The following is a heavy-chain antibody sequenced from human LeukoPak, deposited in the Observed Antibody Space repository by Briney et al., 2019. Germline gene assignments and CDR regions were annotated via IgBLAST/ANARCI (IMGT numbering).Heavy chain of an antibody. CDR1: GGTFSSYA. Sequence: SVKVSCKASGGTFSSYAISWVRQAPGQGLEWMGGIIPIFGTANYAQKFQGRVTITADKSTSTAYMELSSLRSEDTAVYYCARVPKLRYSGSFLAFSYYYYYMDVWGKGTTVTVSS. CDR3: ARVPKLRYSGSFLAFSYYYYYMDV. CDR2: IIPIFGTA. J-gene: IGHJ6*03. D-gene: IGHD1-26*01. V-gene: IGHV1-69*06.